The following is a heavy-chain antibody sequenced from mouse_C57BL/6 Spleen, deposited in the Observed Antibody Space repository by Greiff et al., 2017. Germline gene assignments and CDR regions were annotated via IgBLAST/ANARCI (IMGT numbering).Heavy chain of an antibody. CDR3: TKCYGSSPFAY. V-gene: IGHV6-3*01. CDR2: IRLKSDNYAT. J-gene: IGHJ3*01. CDR1: GFTFSNYW. Sequence: EVQLQQSGGGLVQPGGSMKLSCVASGFTFSNYWMNWVRQSPEKGLEWVAQIRLKSDNYATHYAESVKGRFTISRDDSKSSVYLQMNNLRAEDTGIYYCTKCYGSSPFAYWRQGTLVTVSA. D-gene: IGHD1-1*01.